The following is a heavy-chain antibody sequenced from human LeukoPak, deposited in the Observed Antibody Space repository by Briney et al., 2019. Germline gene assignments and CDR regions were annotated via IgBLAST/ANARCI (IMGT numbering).Heavy chain of an antibody. CDR2: IYYSGNT. D-gene: IGHD6-25*01. J-gene: IGHJ6*03. CDR1: GGSFSGYY. CDR3: AKDFSSASYTYYYYYMDV. V-gene: IGHV4-34*01. Sequence: SETLSLTCAVYGGSFSGYYWSWTRQPPGKGLEWIGSIYYSGNTYYNPSLKSRVTISLDTSKNQFSLKVSSVTAADTAIYYCAKDFSSASYTYYYYYMDVWGKGTTVTVSS.